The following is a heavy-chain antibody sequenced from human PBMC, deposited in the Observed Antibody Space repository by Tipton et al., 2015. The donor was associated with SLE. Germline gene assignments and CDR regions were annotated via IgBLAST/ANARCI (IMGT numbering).Heavy chain of an antibody. V-gene: IGHV4-39*07. J-gene: IGHJ2*01. Sequence: TLSLTCSVSGDSLSSNNYYWGWIRQSPAQGLEWIGTIHYAGGTYYNPSLRSPLTISVDTSENHFSLNLNSVTAADTAVYFCARQRGYYDGTPFPPWNFDLWGRRTQVTVSS. CDR1: GDSLSSNNYY. CDR2: IHYAGGT. D-gene: IGHD3-16*01. CDR3: ARQRGYYDGTPFPPWNFDL.